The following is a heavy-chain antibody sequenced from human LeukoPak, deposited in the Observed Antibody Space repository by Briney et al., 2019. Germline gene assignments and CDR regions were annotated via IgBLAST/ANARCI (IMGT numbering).Heavy chain of an antibody. J-gene: IGHJ4*02. V-gene: IGHV3-23*01. CDR2: ISGSGGST. CDR3: AKGKYCSGGSCYSYFDY. D-gene: IGHD2-15*01. Sequence: GGSLRLSCAASGFTFSSYAMSWVRQAPGKGPEWVSAISGSGGSTYYADSVKGRFTISRDNSKNTLYLQMNSLRAEDTAVYYCAKGKYCSGGSCYSYFDYWGQGTLVTVSS. CDR1: GFTFSSYA.